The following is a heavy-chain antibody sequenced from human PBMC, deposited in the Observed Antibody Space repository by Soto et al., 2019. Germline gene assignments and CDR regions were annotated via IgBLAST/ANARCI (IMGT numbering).Heavy chain of an antibody. J-gene: IGHJ6*02. V-gene: IGHV1-69*02. CDR2: IIPILGIA. Sequence: QVQLVQSGAEVKKPGSSVKVSCKASGGTFSSYTISWVRQAPGQGLEWMGRIIPILGIANYAQKFQGRVTITADKSTSTAYMELSSLRSEDTAVYYCARPGIAAADIENYYYYGMDVWGQGTKVTVSS. CDR3: ARPGIAAADIENYYYYGMDV. CDR1: GGTFSSYT. D-gene: IGHD6-13*01.